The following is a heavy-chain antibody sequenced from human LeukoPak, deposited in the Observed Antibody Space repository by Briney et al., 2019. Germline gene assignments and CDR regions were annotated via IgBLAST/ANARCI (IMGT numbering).Heavy chain of an antibody. CDR2: IYYSGST. CDR3: ARRLVVPAAIFGKFDY. J-gene: IGHJ4*02. CDR1: GGSISSGDYY. V-gene: IGHV4-30-4*01. D-gene: IGHD2-2*01. Sequence: SQTLSLTCTVSGGSISSGDYYWSWFRQPPGKGLEWIGYIYYSGSTYYNPSLKSRVTISIDTSKNQFSLKLSSVTAADTAVFYCARRLVVPAAIFGKFDYWGQGTLVTVSS.